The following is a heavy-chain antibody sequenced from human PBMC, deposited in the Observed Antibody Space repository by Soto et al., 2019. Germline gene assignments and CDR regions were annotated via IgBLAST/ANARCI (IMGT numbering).Heavy chain of an antibody. CDR1: GGCCSGNN. CDR2: INHSGST. J-gene: IGHJ4*02. Sequence: SKTLSRTCVEHGGCCSGNNWSWIRQPPGKGLEWIGEINHSGSTNYNPSLKSRVTISVDTSKNQFSLKLSSVTAADTAVYYCARGARGSRCRGGDYWGQGTLVTVSS. V-gene: IGHV4-34*01. D-gene: IGHD6-13*01. CDR3: ARGARGSRCRGGDY.